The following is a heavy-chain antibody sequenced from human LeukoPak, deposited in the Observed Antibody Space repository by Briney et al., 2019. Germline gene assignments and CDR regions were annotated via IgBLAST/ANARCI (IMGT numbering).Heavy chain of an antibody. CDR3: ARDREYYGSGDY. J-gene: IGHJ4*02. D-gene: IGHD3-10*01. CDR2: IIPILGIA. CDR1: GGTFSSYA. V-gene: IGHV1-69*04. Sequence: GASVKVSCKASGGTFSSYAISWVRQAPGQGLEWMGRIIPILGIANYAQKFQGRVTITADKSTSTAYMELSGLRSEDTAVYYCARDREYYGSGDYWGQGTLVTVSS.